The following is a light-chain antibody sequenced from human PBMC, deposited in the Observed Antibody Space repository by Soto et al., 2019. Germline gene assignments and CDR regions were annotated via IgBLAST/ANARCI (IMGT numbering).Light chain of an antibody. J-gene: IGKJ1*01. CDR1: QSVSSTY. V-gene: IGKV3-20*01. Sequence: EIVLTQSPGTLSLSPGERATLSCRASQSVSSTYLAWYQQKPGQAPRLLIYGASSRAADIPDRFSGSGSGTDFPLTISRLDPEDFAVYYWQQYGSSSWTFGQGTKVEIK. CDR3: QQYGSSSWT. CDR2: GAS.